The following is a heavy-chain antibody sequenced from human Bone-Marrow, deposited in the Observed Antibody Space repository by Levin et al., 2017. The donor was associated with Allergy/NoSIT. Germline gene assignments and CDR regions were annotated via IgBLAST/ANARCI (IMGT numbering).Heavy chain of an antibody. CDR1: GGSISSSSYY. CDR2: IYYSGST. D-gene: IGHD2-21*02. J-gene: IGHJ4*02. Sequence: ASETLSLTCTVSGGSISSSSYYWGWIRQPPGKGLEWIGSIYYSGSTYYNPSLKSRVTISVDTSKNQFSLKLSSVTAADTAVYYCASRLCGGDCYSRGWEAEFDYWGQGTLVTVSS. V-gene: IGHV4-39*01. CDR3: ASRLCGGDCYSRGWEAEFDY.